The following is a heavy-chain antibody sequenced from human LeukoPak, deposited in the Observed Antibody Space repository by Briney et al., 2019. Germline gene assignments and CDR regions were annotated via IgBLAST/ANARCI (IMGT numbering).Heavy chain of an antibody. CDR2: IKQDGSEK. Sequence: GGSLGLSCAASGFSFSDYWMNWVRQAPGKGLEWVANIKQDGSEKYYVDSVKGRFTISRDNAKNSLYLQMNSLRAEDTAVYFCAGGSGWVTDSWGQGTLVTVSA. D-gene: IGHD6-19*01. J-gene: IGHJ4*02. CDR3: AGGSGWVTDS. V-gene: IGHV3-7*01. CDR1: GFSFSDYW.